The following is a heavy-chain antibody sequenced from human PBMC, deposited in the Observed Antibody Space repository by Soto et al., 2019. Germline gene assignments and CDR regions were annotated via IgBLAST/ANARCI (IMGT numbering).Heavy chain of an antibody. Sequence: QVQLVQSGAEVKKPGASVKVSCKASGYTFTSYYMHWVRQAPGQGLEWMGIINPSGGSTSYAKKFQGRGSMTRDTSTSTVYMELSSLRSEDTAVYYCARWRELGVWFDPWGQGTLVTVSS. CDR3: ARWRELGVWFDP. V-gene: IGHV1-46*01. CDR1: GYTFTSYY. J-gene: IGHJ5*02. D-gene: IGHD1-26*01. CDR2: INPSGGST.